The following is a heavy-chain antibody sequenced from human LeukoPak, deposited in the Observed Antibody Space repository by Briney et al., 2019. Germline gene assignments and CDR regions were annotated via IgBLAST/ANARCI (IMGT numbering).Heavy chain of an antibody. J-gene: IGHJ5*02. Sequence: SETLSLTCTVSGGSISSYYWSWIRQPPGKGLEWIGYIYYSGSTNYNPSLKSRVTISVDTSKNQFSLKLSSVTAADTAVYYCARGALYDSSGYPRGGNWFDPWGQGTLVTVSS. CDR2: IYYSGST. CDR1: GGSISSYY. CDR3: ARGALYDSSGYPRGGNWFDP. V-gene: IGHV4-59*01. D-gene: IGHD3-22*01.